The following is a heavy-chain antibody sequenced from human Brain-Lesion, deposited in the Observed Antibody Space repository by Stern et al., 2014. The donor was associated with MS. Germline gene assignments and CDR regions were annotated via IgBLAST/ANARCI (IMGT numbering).Heavy chain of an antibody. V-gene: IGHV3-53*01. CDR2: MYSRGGT. Sequence: VQLVESGGGLIQPGGSLRLSCAASGFSVSTNFMSWVRQAQGKGLEWVSLMYSRGGTNYADSVKGRFTISRDSSKNTLYLQMSDLRAEDTAVYYCARKTDTAVGGDYWGPGTLVTVSS. CDR3: ARKTDTAVGGDY. D-gene: IGHD5-18*01. CDR1: GFSVSTNF. J-gene: IGHJ4*02.